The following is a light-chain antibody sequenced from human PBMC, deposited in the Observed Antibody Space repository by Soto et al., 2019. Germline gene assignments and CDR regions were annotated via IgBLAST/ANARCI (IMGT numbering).Light chain of an antibody. J-gene: IGKJ4*01. CDR2: YAS. CDR1: QSVAKNY. CDR3: QQYASSPPT. V-gene: IGKV3-20*01. Sequence: EIVLTQSPGTLSLSPGERASLSCRASQSVAKNYLAWYQQKPGQALRLLISYASSRATGIPDRFSGSGSGTDFTLTISRLEAEDFAVYFCQQYASSPPTFGGGTKVEIK.